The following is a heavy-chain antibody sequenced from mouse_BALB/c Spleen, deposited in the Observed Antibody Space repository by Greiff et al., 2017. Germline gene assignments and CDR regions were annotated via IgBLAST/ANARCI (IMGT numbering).Heavy chain of an antibody. CDR2: IDPANGNT. CDR1: GFNIKDTY. J-gene: IGHJ2*01. D-gene: IGHD2-3*01. V-gene: IGHV14-3*02. CDR3: ARIYDGYYPDY. Sequence: VQLQQSGAELVKPGASVKLSCTASGFNIKDTYMHWVKQRPEQGLEWIGRIDPANGNTKYDPKFQGKATITADTSSNTAYLQLSSLTSEDTAVYYSARIYDGYYPDYWGQGTTLTVSS.